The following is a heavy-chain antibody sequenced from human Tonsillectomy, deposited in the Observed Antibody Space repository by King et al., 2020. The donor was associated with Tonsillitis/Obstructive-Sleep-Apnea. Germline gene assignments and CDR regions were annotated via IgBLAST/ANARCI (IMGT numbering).Heavy chain of an antibody. CDR2: ISSSNNTV. CDR3: ARLRYCSRASCYEGFDY. D-gene: IGHD2-2*01. J-gene: IGHJ4*02. V-gene: IGHV3-48*02. Sequence: VQLVESGGGLVQPGGSLRLSCAASVFTFSSYSMNWVRQAPGKGLEWVSYISSSNNTVYYADSVKGRFTISRDNAKNSLYLQINSLRDEDTAVYYCARLRYCSRASCYEGFDYWGQGTLVTVSS. CDR1: VFTFSSYS.